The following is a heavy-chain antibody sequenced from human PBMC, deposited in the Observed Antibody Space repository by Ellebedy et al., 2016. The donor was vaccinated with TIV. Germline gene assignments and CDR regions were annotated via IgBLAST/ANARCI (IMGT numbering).Heavy chain of an antibody. V-gene: IGHV4-59*01. CDR3: ARPYGSGWLGRSAFDI. Sequence: MPSETLSLTCTVSGVSITTNYWSWIRQTPGKGLEWIGYIYYCGGTNYNPSLKSRVTLSLDTSKNHFSLKLTTVTAAETAVYYCARPYGSGWLGRSAFDIWGPGTMLTVSS. CDR2: IYYCGGT. D-gene: IGHD6-19*01. CDR1: GVSITTNY. J-gene: IGHJ3*02.